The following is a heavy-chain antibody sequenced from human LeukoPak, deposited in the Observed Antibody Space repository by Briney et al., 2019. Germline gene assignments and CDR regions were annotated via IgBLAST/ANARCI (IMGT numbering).Heavy chain of an antibody. D-gene: IGHD5-12*01. Sequence: GGYLRLSCAASGFTFSTYAMSWVRQAPGKGLEWVSAISANGGSTFYADSVKGRFTVSRDSSKDTLYLQMNSLRAEDTAVYFCVRKALGYRLGYGDYWGQGALVTASS. CDR3: VRKALGYRLGYGDY. J-gene: IGHJ4*02. CDR1: GFTFSTYA. CDR2: ISANGGST. V-gene: IGHV3-23*01.